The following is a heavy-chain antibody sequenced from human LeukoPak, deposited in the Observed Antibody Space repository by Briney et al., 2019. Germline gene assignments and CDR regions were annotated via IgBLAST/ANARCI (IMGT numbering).Heavy chain of an antibody. D-gene: IGHD4-11*01. J-gene: IGHJ1*01. CDR1: GYTFTNYG. CDR2: ISGYNGYT. V-gene: IGHV1-18*01. CDR3: ARDKAVTTELTQYFHH. Sequence: ASVKVSYKASGYTFTNYGVSWVRQAPGQGLEWTGWISGYNGYTNYAQKFQFRVTMTTDTSTSTAYMELRSLTSDDTAVYYCARDKAVTTELTQYFHHWGQGTLVTVSS.